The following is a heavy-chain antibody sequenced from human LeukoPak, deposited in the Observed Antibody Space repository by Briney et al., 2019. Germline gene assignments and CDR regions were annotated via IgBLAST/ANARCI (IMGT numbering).Heavy chain of an antibody. CDR2: FIPILGTA. J-gene: IGHJ6*03. CDR3: ARGNAVVLTPYARGPYYYYMDV. CDR1: GATFSDYA. Sequence: SVKVSCKASGATFSDYALNWVRQAPGQGLEWMGVFIPILGTANSTQKFQGRVTITADISTNTVYMELSSLRSEDAAVYFCARGNAVVLTPYARGPYYYYMDVWGKGTTVTVSS. V-gene: IGHV1-69*06. D-gene: IGHD2-8*01.